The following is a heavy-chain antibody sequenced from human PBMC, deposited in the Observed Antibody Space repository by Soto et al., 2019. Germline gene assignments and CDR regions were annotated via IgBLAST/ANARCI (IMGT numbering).Heavy chain of an antibody. J-gene: IGHJ4*02. Sequence: SVKVSCKASGGTFSSYAISWVRQAPGQGLEWMGGIIPIFGTANYAQKFQGRVTITADESTSTAYMEPSSLRSEDTAVYYCASNYYGSGSYYNGGSFFDYWGQGTLVTVSS. CDR3: ASNYYGSGSYYNGGSFFDY. CDR1: GGTFSSYA. CDR2: IIPIFGTA. D-gene: IGHD3-10*01. V-gene: IGHV1-69*13.